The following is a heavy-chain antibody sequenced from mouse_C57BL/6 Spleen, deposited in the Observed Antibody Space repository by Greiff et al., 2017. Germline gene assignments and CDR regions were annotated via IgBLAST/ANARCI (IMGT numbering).Heavy chain of an antibody. D-gene: IGHD1-1*01. CDR2: INPSNGGT. Sequence: QVQLKQPGTELVKPGASVKLSCKASGYTFTSYWMHWVKQRPGQGLEWIGNINPSNGGTNYNEKFKSKATLTVDKSSSTAYMQLSSLTSEDSAVYYCARGATVVATGYFDVWGTGTTVTVSS. CDR3: ARGATVVATGYFDV. CDR1: GYTFTSYW. J-gene: IGHJ1*03. V-gene: IGHV1-53*01.